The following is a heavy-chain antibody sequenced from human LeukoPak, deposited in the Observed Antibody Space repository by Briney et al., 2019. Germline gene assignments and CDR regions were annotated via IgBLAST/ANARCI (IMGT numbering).Heavy chain of an antibody. V-gene: IGHV4-59*01. CDR3: ARDPKDFYDTSNYLYFDY. CDR1: GGSISTNY. J-gene: IGHJ4*02. D-gene: IGHD3-22*01. Sequence: SETLSLTCTVFGGSISTNYWSWIRQPPGKGLEWIGYIYYSGRTNYNSSLKSRVTISIDTSKNQFSLKLSSVTAADTAVYYCARDPKDFYDTSNYLYFDYWGRGTLVTVSS. CDR2: IYYSGRT.